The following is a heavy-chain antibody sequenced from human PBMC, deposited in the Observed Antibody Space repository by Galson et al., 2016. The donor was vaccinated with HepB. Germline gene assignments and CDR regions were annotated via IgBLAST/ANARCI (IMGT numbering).Heavy chain of an antibody. V-gene: IGHV4/OR15-8*02. CDR3: ARHGFYCQDY. J-gene: IGHJ4*02. D-gene: IGHD2/OR15-2a*01. CDR1: GGSISSNDW. Sequence: SETLSLTCVVSGGSISSNDWWSWVRQPPEKGLEWIGEIHHRGNTSYSPTLKSRVTISVDTSKKEVSLKLSSVTAADTAVYYCARHGFYCQDYWGQGILVTVSS. CDR2: IHHRGNT.